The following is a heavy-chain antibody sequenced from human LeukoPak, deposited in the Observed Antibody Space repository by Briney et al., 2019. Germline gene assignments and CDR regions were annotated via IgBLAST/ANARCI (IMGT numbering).Heavy chain of an antibody. J-gene: IGHJ4*02. CDR2: VYYSGST. Sequence: PSETLSLTCTVSGGSISRSSYYWGWIRQPPGKGLEWIGSVYYSGSTYYNPSRKSRVTISVDTSKNQYSRKMSSVPAADTAVYYCAKDRGIISDYWGQGTLVTVSS. CDR3: AKDRGIISDY. V-gene: IGHV4-39*02. D-gene: IGHD3-10*01. CDR1: GGSISRSSYY.